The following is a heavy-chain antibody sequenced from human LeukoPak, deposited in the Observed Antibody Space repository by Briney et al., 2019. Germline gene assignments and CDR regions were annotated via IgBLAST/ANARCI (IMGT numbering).Heavy chain of an antibody. D-gene: IGHD5-24*01. Sequence: ASVKVSCKASGGTFSSYAISWVRQAPGQGLEWMGGIIPTFGTANYAQKFQGRVTITTDESTSTAYMELSSLRSEDTAVYYCATSVGDGYNLLWGQGTLVTVSS. V-gene: IGHV1-69*05. CDR2: IIPTFGTA. CDR1: GGTFSSYA. CDR3: ATSVGDGYNLL. J-gene: IGHJ4*02.